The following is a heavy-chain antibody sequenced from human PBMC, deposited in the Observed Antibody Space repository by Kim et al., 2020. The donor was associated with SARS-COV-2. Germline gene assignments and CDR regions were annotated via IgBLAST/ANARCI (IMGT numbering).Heavy chain of an antibody. CDR1: GYTFTGYY. J-gene: IGHJ4*02. Sequence: ASVKVSCKASGYTFTGYYMHWVRQAPGQGLEWMGWINPNSGGTNYAQKFQGRVTMTRDTSISTAYMELSRLRSDDTAVYYCARDPYDSSGYQPFFDYWGQGTLVTVSS. CDR2: INPNSGGT. V-gene: IGHV1-2*02. CDR3: ARDPYDSSGYQPFFDY. D-gene: IGHD3-22*01.